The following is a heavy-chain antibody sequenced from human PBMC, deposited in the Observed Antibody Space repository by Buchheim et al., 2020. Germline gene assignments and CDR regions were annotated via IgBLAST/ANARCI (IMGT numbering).Heavy chain of an antibody. CDR1: GFSFSDYA. D-gene: IGHD4-17*01. J-gene: IGHJ4*02. CDR3: VKSLYGDHGGGFDS. CDR2: INSNSGIT. V-gene: IGHV3-9*01. Sequence: EVQLVESGGALVQLGRSLRLSCTASGFSFSDYAVHWVRQGPGQGLEYIAGINSNSGITYYADSMKGRFAISRDNAKNSLHLEMNSLRPEDTALYFCVKSLYGDHGGGFDSWGQGTL.